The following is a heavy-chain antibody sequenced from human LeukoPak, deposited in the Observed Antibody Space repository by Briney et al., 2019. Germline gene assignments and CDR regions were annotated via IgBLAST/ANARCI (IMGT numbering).Heavy chain of an antibody. CDR2: INWNGGST. Sequence: AGGSLRLSCAASGFTFDDYGMSWVRQAPGKGLEWVSGINWNGGSTGYADSVKGRFTISRGNAKNSLYLQMNSLRAEDTALYYCARGSRYFDWLPPDYWGQGTLVTVPS. J-gene: IGHJ4*02. V-gene: IGHV3-20*04. CDR1: GFTFDDYG. D-gene: IGHD3-9*01. CDR3: ARGSRYFDWLPPDY.